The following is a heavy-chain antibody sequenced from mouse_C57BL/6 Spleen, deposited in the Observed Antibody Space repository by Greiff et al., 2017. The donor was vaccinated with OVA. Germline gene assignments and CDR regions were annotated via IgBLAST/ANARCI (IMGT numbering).Heavy chain of an antibody. CDR2: IDPSDSYT. V-gene: IGHV1-59*01. J-gene: IGHJ1*03. CDR3: ARSGTVVADWYFDV. D-gene: IGHD1-1*01. Sequence: QVQLQQPGAELVRPGTSVKLSCKASGYTFTSYWMHWVKQRPGQGLEWIGVIDPSDSYTNYNQKFKGKATLTVDTSSSTAYMQLSSLTSEDSAVYYCARSGTVVADWYFDVWGTGTTVTVSS. CDR1: GYTFTSYW.